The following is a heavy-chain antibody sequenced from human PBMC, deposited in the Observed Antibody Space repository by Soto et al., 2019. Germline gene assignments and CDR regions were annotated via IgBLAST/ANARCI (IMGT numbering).Heavy chain of an antibody. CDR3: ARERGRGMATITYYFDY. J-gene: IGHJ4*02. V-gene: IGHV1-69*01. D-gene: IGHD5-12*01. Sequence: QVQLVQSGAEVKKPGSSVKVSCKASGGTFSSYAISWVRQAPGQGLEWMGGIIPIFGTANYAQKFQGRVTITADESTSTAYMELSSLRSEDTAVYYCARERGRGMATITYYFDYWGQGTLVTVSS. CDR2: IIPIFGTA. CDR1: GGTFSSYA.